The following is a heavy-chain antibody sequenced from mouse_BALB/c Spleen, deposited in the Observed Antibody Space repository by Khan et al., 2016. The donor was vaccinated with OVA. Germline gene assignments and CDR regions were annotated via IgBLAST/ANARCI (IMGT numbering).Heavy chain of an antibody. CDR2: INPRSGYT. J-gene: IGHJ4*01. D-gene: IGHD2-14*01. V-gene: IGHV1-4*01. Sequence: VQLQQSGAELARPGASVRMSCKASGYTFTSNTMHWVKERPGQGLEWIGYINPRSGYTNYNQNFKDKATLTADKSSSTAYMQLSSRTSEDSAVDYCARRTTGYTMDYWGQGTSVTVSS. CDR1: GYTFTSNT. CDR3: ARRTTGYTMDY.